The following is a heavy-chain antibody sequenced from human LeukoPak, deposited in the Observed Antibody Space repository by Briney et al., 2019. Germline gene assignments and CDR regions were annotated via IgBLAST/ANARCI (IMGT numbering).Heavy chain of an antibody. V-gene: IGHV4-38-2*01. CDR3: ARRAYSDLYFDY. Sequence: PSETLSLTCAVSGYSISSASYWGWIRQPPGKGLEWIGSISPSGNTYYNPSLKSRISISLDTSKNQFPLKLTSMTAADTAFYYCARRAYSDLYFDYWGQGTLVTVSS. J-gene: IGHJ4*02. CDR2: ISPSGNT. CDR1: GYSISSASY. D-gene: IGHD4-11*01.